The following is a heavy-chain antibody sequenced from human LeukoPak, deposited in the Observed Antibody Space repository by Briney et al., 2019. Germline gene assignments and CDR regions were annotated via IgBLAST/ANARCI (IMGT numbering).Heavy chain of an antibody. Sequence: SETLSLTRAVYGGSFSGYYWSWIRQPPGKGLEWIGEINHSGSTNYNPSLKSRVTISVDTSKNQFSLKLSSVTAADTAVYYCARGNLEYSSSGTYYFDYWGQGTLVTVSS. V-gene: IGHV4-34*01. CDR2: INHSGST. J-gene: IGHJ4*02. CDR3: ARGNLEYSSSGTYYFDY. CDR1: GGSFSGYY. D-gene: IGHD6-6*01.